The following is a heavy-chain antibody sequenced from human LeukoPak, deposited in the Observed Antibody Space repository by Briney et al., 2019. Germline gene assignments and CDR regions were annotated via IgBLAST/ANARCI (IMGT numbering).Heavy chain of an antibody. CDR3: ARVLRYYYYMDV. Sequence: PSETLSLTCTVSGGSISTSNYYWGWIRQPPGKGLEWIGNIFYSGSTYYNPSLKSRVTISVDTSKNQFSLKLSSVTAADTAVYYCARVLRYYYYMDVWGKGTTVTVSS. J-gene: IGHJ6*03. D-gene: IGHD3-16*01. CDR2: IFYSGST. CDR1: GGSISTSNYY. V-gene: IGHV4-39*07.